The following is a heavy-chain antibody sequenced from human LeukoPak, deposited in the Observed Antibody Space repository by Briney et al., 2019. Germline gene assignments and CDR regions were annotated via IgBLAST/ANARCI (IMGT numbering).Heavy chain of an antibody. CDR3: AKIRVYDSSGYYGTRDAFGI. CDR2: ISYDGTNK. CDR1: GFTFSTYA. D-gene: IGHD3-22*01. Sequence: GGSLRLSCAASGFTFSTYAMHWVRQAPGKGLEWVAFISYDGTNKYCADTVKGRFTISRDNSKNTLYLQMNSLRAEDTAVYYCAKIRVYDSSGYYGTRDAFGIWGQGTMVTVSS. V-gene: IGHV3-30-3*02. J-gene: IGHJ3*02.